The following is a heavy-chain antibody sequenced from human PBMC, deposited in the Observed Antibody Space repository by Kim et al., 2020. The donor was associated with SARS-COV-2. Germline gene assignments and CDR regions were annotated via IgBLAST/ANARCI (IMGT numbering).Heavy chain of an antibody. CDR2: ISGSGTKT. V-gene: IGHV3-23*01. CDR1: GFIFSRFD. Sequence: GGSLRLSCSASGFIFSRFDMSWVRQAPGRGLEWVSTISGSGTKTDYADSVKGRLSVPRDNSKDTLFLQMSSLRAEDTAIYYCAKTLTVGTAAAMDSLGKGILDTVSS. CDR3: AKTLTVGTAAAMDS. D-gene: IGHD2-21*02. J-gene: IGHJ4*02.